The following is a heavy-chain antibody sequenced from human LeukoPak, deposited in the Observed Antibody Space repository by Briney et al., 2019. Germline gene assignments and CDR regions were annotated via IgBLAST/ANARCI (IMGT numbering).Heavy chain of an antibody. J-gene: IGHJ5*02. CDR3: ARERTSCTNGVCRTPRWFDP. CDR1: GGSISTYY. V-gene: IGHV4-4*07. CDR2: IYISGTT. D-gene: IGHD2-8*01. Sequence: SETLSLTRTVSGGSISTYYWTWIRQPAGKGLEWIGHIYISGTTNYSPSLKSRVTMSVDTSKNQFSLKLSSVTAADTAVYYCARERTSCTNGVCRTPRWFDPWGQGILVTVSS.